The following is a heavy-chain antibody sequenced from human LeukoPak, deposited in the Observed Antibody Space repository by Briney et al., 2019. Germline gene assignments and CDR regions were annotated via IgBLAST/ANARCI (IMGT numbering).Heavy chain of an antibody. Sequence: PSETLSLTCAVSGGFISSSNWWSWVRQPPGKGLEWIGEIYHSGSTNYNPSLKSRVTISVDKFKNQFSLKLSSVTAADTAVYYCAREGSYDSSGYPGFYYYYGMDVWGQGTTVTVSS. CDR1: GGFISSSNW. D-gene: IGHD3-22*01. CDR3: AREGSYDSSGYPGFYYYYGMDV. V-gene: IGHV4-4*02. J-gene: IGHJ6*02. CDR2: IYHSGST.